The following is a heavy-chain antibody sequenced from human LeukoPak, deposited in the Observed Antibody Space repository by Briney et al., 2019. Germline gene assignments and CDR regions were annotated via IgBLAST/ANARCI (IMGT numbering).Heavy chain of an antibody. CDR2: IGGGGGST. Sequence: GGSLRLSCAASGFTFSSYAMSWVRQAPGKGLEWVSIIGGGGGSTHYADSVKGRFTISRDNSKNTLYLQMNSLRADDTAVYYCAKDSMVRGVIYGDYWGQGTLVTVSS. CDR1: GFTFSSYA. J-gene: IGHJ4*02. V-gene: IGHV3-23*01. D-gene: IGHD3-10*01. CDR3: AKDSMVRGVIYGDY.